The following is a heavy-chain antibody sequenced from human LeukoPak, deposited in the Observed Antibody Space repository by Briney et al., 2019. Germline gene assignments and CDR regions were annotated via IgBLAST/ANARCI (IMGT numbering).Heavy chain of an antibody. J-gene: IGHJ3*02. CDR3: AKVLSAVTDASDI. D-gene: IGHD4-17*01. CDR2: ISYDGSNK. Sequence: GGSLRLSCAASGFTFSSYGMHWVRQAPGKGLEWVAVISYDGSNKYYADSVKGRFTISRDNSNNTVYLQMNSLRAEDAAVYYCAKVLSAVTDASDIWGQGTMVTVSS. V-gene: IGHV3-30*18. CDR1: GFTFSSYG.